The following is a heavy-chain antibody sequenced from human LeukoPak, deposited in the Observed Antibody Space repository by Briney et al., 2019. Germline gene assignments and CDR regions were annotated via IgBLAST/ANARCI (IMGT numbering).Heavy chain of an antibody. V-gene: IGHV4-61*02. D-gene: IGHD1-26*01. J-gene: IGHJ4*02. CDR2: IYTSGST. Sequence: SETLSLTCTVSGGSISSGSYYWSWIRQPAGKGLEWIGRIYTSGSTNYNPSLKSRVTISVDTSKNQFSLKLSSVTAADTAVYYCAREREKWELPGPFDYWGQGTLVTVSS. CDR1: GGSISSGSYY. CDR3: AREREKWELPGPFDY.